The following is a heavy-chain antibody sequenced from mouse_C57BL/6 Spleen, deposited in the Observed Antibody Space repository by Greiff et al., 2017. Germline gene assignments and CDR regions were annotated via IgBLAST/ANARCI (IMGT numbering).Heavy chain of an antibody. CDR3: ARREGYYYAMDY. J-gene: IGHJ4*01. Sequence: EVKVVESGGGLVKPGGSLKLSCAASGFTFSDYGMHWVRQAPEKGLEWVAYISSGSSTIYYADTVKGRFTISRDNAKNTLFLQMTSLRSEATAMYYCARREGYYYAMDYWGQGTSVTVSS. V-gene: IGHV5-17*01. CDR2: ISSGSSTI. CDR1: GFTFSDYG.